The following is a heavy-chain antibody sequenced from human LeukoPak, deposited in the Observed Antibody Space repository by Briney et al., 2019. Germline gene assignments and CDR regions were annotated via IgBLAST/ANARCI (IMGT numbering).Heavy chain of an antibody. CDR1: GFTFSSYA. V-gene: IGHV3-23*01. J-gene: IGHJ4*02. CDR3: AKGSGGSSGWFYFDY. D-gene: IGHD6-19*01. CDR2: ISGSGGST. Sequence: GGSLRLSCAASGFTFSSYAMSWVRQAPGKGLEWVSAISGSGGSTYYADSVKGRFTISRDNSKNTLYLQMNSLRAEDTAVYYCAKGSGGSSGWFYFDYWGQGTLVTVSS.